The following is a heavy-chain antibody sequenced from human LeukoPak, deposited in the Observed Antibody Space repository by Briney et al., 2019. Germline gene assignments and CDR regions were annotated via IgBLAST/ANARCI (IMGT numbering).Heavy chain of an antibody. CDR3: ARGRFGEPSFDS. Sequence: GASVKVSCKASGYTFSSYGFSWVRQAPGQGLEWMGWITTYNGNTNYAQKLQGRVTMTTDTSTRTAYMELRSLRSDDTAVYYCARGRFGEPSFDSWGQGTLVTVSS. J-gene: IGHJ4*02. CDR2: ITTYNGNT. CDR1: GYTFSSYG. V-gene: IGHV1-18*01. D-gene: IGHD3-10*01.